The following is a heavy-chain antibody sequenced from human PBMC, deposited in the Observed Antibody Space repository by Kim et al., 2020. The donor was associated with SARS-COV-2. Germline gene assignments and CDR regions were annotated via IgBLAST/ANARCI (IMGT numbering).Heavy chain of an antibody. CDR3: AREAEGGYCSSTSCSLGGWFDP. Sequence: SETLSLTCAVYGGSFSGYYWSWIRQPPGKGLEWIGEINHSGSTNYNPSLKSRVTISVDTSKNQFSLKLSSVTAADTAVYYCAREAEGGYCSSTSCSLGGWFDPWGQGTLVTVSS. CDR1: GGSFSGYY. J-gene: IGHJ5*02. D-gene: IGHD2-2*01. CDR2: INHSGST. V-gene: IGHV4-34*01.